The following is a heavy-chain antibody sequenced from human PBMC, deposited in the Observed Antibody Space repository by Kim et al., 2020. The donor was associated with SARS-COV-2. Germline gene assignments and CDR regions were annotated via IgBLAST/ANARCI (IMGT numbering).Heavy chain of an antibody. CDR3: ARGGYVYYGSGSYDRYYYYMDV. Sequence: ASVKVSCKASGYTFTGYYMHWVRQAPGQGLEWMGRINPNSGGTNYAQKFQGRVTMTRDTSISTAYMELSRLRSDDTAVYYCARGGYVYYGSGSYDRYYYYMDVWGKGTTVTVSS. J-gene: IGHJ6*03. D-gene: IGHD3-10*01. CDR1: GYTFTGYY. CDR2: INPNSGGT. V-gene: IGHV1-2*06.